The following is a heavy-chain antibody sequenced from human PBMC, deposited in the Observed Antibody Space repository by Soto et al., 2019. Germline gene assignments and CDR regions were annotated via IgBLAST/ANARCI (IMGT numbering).Heavy chain of an antibody. D-gene: IGHD1-26*01. Sequence: ASVKVSCKASGYTFTGYYMHWVRQAPGQGLEWMGWINPNSGGTNYAQKFQGRVTMTRDTSISTAYMELSRLRSDDTAVYYCARRLLNSFYWFDPWGQEPWSPSPQ. CDR3: ARRLLNSFYWFDP. CDR1: GYTFTGYY. CDR2: INPNSGGT. V-gene: IGHV1-2*02. J-gene: IGHJ5*02.